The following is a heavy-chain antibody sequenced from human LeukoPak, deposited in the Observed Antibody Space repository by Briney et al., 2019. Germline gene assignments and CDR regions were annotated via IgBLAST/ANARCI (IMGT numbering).Heavy chain of an antibody. V-gene: IGHV4-61*02. CDR1: GGSISSSSYY. J-gene: IGHJ4*02. D-gene: IGHD4-11*01. CDR2: IYTSGST. CDR3: AVLGYSNYDPVDY. Sequence: SQTLSLTCTVSGGSISSSSYYWSWIRQPAGKGLEWIGRIYTSGSTNYNPSLKSRVTISVDTSKNQFSLKLSSVTAADTAVYYCAVLGYSNYDPVDYWGQGTLVTVSS.